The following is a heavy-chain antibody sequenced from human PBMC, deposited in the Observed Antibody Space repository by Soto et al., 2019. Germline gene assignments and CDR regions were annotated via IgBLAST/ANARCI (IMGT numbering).Heavy chain of an antibody. CDR2: INVNNGNA. J-gene: IGHJ4*02. CDR3: ARVGVVVVNAITY. D-gene: IGHD2-21*01. Sequence: VQLVQSGAGVKKTGASVKVSCETSGYTFKNYVISWLRQAPGQGPEWMGWINVNNGNANYAQKFQGRVTMTTEAYKTTVYMGLGSVTSDDTAVYYCARVGVVVVNAITYWGQGTLVTVAS. CDR1: GYTFKNYV. V-gene: IGHV1-18*04.